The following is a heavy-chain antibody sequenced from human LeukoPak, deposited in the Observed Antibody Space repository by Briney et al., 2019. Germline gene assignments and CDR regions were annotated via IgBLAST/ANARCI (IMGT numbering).Heavy chain of an antibody. CDR2: ISAYNGNT. CDR1: GYTFTGYG. D-gene: IGHD1-26*01. Sequence: ASVKVSCKASGYTFTGYGISWVRQAPGQGLEWMGWISAYNGNTNYAQKFQGRVTITADESTSTAYMELSSLRSEDTAVYYCARAFSGSYTRQHNWGQGTLVTVSS. CDR3: ARAFSGSYTRQHN. J-gene: IGHJ4*02. V-gene: IGHV1-18*01.